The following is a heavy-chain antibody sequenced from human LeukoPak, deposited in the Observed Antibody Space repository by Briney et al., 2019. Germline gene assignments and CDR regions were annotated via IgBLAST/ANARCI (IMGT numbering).Heavy chain of an antibody. V-gene: IGHV3-30-3*01. CDR2: ISYDGSNK. D-gene: IGHD3-10*01. CDR3: AKDHGRFGEFIPYYFDY. CDR1: GFTFSSYA. J-gene: IGHJ4*02. Sequence: GGSLRLSCAASGFTFSSYAMHWVRQAPGKGLEWVAVISYDGSNKYYADSVKGRFTISRDNSKNTLYLQMNSLRAEDTAVYYCAKDHGRFGEFIPYYFDYWGQGTLVTVSS.